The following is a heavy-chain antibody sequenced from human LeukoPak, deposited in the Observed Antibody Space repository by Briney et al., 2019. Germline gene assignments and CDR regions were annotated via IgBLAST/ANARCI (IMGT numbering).Heavy chain of an antibody. D-gene: IGHD6-13*01. CDR2: IRYDGSNK. CDR1: GFTFSSYG. CDR3: AGSSSWSVVYSDY. Sequence: GGSLRLSCAASGFTFSSYGMHWVRQAPGKGLEWVAFIRYDGSNKYYADSVKGRFTISRDNSKNTLYLQMNSLRAEDTAVYYCAGSSSWSVVYSDYWGQGTLVTVSS. J-gene: IGHJ4*02. V-gene: IGHV3-30*02.